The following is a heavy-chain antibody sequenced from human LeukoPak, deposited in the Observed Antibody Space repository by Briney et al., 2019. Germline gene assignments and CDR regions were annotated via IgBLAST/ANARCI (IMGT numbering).Heavy chain of an antibody. V-gene: IGHV3-30-3*02. CDR2: ISYDGSNK. CDR1: GFTFSSYA. Sequence: PGGSLRLSCAASGFTFSSYAMHWVRQAPGKGLEWVAVISYDGSNKYYADSVKGRFTISRDNSKNTLYLQMNSLRAEDTAVYYCAKSLMVLDAFDIWGQGTMVTVSS. CDR3: AKSLMVLDAFDI. J-gene: IGHJ3*02. D-gene: IGHD4/OR15-4a*01.